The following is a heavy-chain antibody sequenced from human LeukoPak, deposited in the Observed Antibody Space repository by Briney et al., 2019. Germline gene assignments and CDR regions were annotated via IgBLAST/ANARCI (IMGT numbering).Heavy chain of an antibody. CDR2: IYPGDSDT. CDR1: GYSFTSYW. V-gene: IGHV5-51*01. Sequence: GEPLKISCKGSGYSFTSYWIGWVRQMPGKGPEWMGIIYPGDSDTRYSPSFQGQVTISADKSISTAYLQWSSLKASDTAMYYCVRSGYSSSWYQGDYWGQGTLVTVSS. CDR3: VRSGYSSSWYQGDY. D-gene: IGHD6-13*01. J-gene: IGHJ4*02.